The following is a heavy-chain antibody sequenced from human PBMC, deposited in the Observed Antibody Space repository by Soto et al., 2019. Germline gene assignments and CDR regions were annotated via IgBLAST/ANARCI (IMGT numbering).Heavy chain of an antibody. Sequence: QVQLVQSGAEVKKPGSSVKVSCTASGGTFSSYAISWVRQAPGQGLEWMGGIIPIFGTANYAQKFQGRVTITADESTSTAYMELSSLRSEDTAVYYCARDAPPYSGSYPEDYWGQGTLVTVSS. CDR3: ARDAPPYSGSYPEDY. CDR2: IIPIFGTA. V-gene: IGHV1-69*01. D-gene: IGHD1-26*01. CDR1: GGTFSSYA. J-gene: IGHJ4*02.